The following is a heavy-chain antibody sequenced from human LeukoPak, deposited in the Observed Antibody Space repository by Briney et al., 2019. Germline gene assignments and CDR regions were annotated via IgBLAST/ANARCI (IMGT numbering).Heavy chain of an antibody. CDR1: GGSISSSSHH. CDR3: TREYSSSSDY. J-gene: IGHJ4*02. V-gene: IGHV4-39*02. Sequence: SETLSLACTVSGGSISSSSHHWSWVRQPPGKGLEWIGSIYYSGNTYYNPSLKSRVTISVDTSKNQFSLKLTSVTAADTAVYYCTREYSSSSDYWGQGTLVTVSS. CDR2: IYYSGNT. D-gene: IGHD6-6*01.